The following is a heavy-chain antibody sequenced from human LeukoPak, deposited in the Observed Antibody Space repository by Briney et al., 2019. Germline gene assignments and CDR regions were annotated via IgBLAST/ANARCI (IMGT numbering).Heavy chain of an antibody. V-gene: IGHV4-59*01. J-gene: IGHJ3*02. CDR1: GGSISTYY. Sequence: PSETLSLTCTVSGGSISTYYWSWIRQPPGKGLEWIGYIFYSGSTNYNPSLKSRVTISVDTSKNQFSLKLSSVTAADTAVYYCARDVRDRDGFDIWGQGTMVTVS. CDR2: IFYSGST. D-gene: IGHD5-24*01. CDR3: ARDVRDRDGFDI.